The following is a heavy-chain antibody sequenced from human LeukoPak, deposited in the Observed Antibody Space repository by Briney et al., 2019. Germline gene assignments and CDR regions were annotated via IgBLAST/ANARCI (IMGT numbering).Heavy chain of an antibody. CDR3: ARWQNGLAFDI. J-gene: IGHJ3*02. V-gene: IGHV4-59*01. Sequence: SETLSLTCTVSGGSISSYYWSWIRQPPGKGLEWIGYIYYSGSTNYNPSLESRVTISVDTSKNQFSLKLSSVTAADTAVYYCARWQNGLAFDIWGQGTMVTVSS. D-gene: IGHD5-12*01. CDR1: GGSISSYY. CDR2: IYYSGST.